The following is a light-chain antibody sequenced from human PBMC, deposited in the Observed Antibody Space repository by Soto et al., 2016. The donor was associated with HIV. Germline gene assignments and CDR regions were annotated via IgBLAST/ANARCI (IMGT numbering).Light chain of an antibody. CDR2: KAS. CDR1: QMINSY. V-gene: IGKV1-5*03. J-gene: IGKJ2*01. CDR3: QQYNSYPYT. Sequence: DIQMTQSPSSLSAYIGDRVTITCRASQMINSYLNWYQQKPGKAPKLLIYKASSLESGVPSRFSGSGSGTEFTLTISSLQPDDFATYYCQQYNSYPYTFGQGTKLEIK.